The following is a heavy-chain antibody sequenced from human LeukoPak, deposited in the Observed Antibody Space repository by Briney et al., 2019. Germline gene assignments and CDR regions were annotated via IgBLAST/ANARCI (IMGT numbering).Heavy chain of an antibody. V-gene: IGHV4-59*08. Sequence: SETLSLTCTVSGGSISSYYWSWIRQPPGKGLEWIGYIYYSGSTNYNPSLKSRVTISVDTSKNQFSLKLSSVTAADTAVYYCARLVGIAVAGNWFDPWGQGTLVTVSS. CDR2: IYYSGST. J-gene: IGHJ5*02. CDR1: GGSISSYY. CDR3: ARLVGIAVAGNWFDP. D-gene: IGHD6-19*01.